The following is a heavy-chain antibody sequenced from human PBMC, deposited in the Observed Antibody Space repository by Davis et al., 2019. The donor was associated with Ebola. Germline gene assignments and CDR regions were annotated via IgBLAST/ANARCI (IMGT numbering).Heavy chain of an antibody. CDR3: AKDPSSLVVTAFDY. CDR2: ISGSGGST. J-gene: IGHJ4*02. Sequence: GESLKISCAASGFTFSSYSMNWVRQAPGKGLEWVSAISGSGGSTYYADSVKGRFTISRDNSKNTLYLQMNSLRAEDTAVYYCAKDPSSLVVTAFDYWGQGTLVTVSS. V-gene: IGHV3-23*01. CDR1: GFTFSSYS. D-gene: IGHD3-22*01.